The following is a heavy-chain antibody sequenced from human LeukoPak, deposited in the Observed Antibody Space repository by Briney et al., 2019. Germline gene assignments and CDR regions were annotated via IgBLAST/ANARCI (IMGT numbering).Heavy chain of an antibody. D-gene: IGHD2-2*01. V-gene: IGHV4-4*07. Sequence: SETLSLTCSVSGGSISGYYWSWLRQPAGEGLEWIGRIYTSGSTNYNPSLKSRVTMSVDTSKNLFSLKLSSVTAADTAVYYCTRNRGDYCGTTSCDWNEFDPWGQGALVTVSS. J-gene: IGHJ5*02. CDR3: TRNRGDYCGTTSCDWNEFDP. CDR1: GGSISGYY. CDR2: IYTSGST.